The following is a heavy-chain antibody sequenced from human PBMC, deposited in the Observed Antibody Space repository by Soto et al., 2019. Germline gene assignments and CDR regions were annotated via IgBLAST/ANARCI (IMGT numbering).Heavy chain of an antibody. D-gene: IGHD7-27*01. V-gene: IGHV4-34*01. CDR1: GGSFSGYY. J-gene: IGHJ4*02. CDR2: INHSGST. Sequence: QVQLQQWGAGLLKPSETLSLTCAVYGGSFSGYYWNWIRQPPGKGLEWIGEINHSGSTNYNPSLKSRFTISVDTSKNQFSLKLSSATAADPAVYYCARGWGRIFDYWGQGTLVTVSS. CDR3: ARGWGRIFDY.